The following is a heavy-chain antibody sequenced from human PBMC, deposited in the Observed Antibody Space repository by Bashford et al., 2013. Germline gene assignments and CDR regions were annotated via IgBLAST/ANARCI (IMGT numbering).Heavy chain of an antibody. CDR2: IYYSGSI. CDR1: GSIXSSSYY. J-gene: IGHJ4*02. D-gene: IGHD1-20*01. CDR3: ARRYNFSPFDS. Sequence: SETLSSPACLCGSIXSSSYYWGWIASPXKGLEWIGSIYYSGSIYYNPSLKSRVTISVDTSKNQFSLMLTSVTAADTAVYYCARRYNFSPFDSWGPGNPGHRLL. V-gene: IGHV4-39*07.